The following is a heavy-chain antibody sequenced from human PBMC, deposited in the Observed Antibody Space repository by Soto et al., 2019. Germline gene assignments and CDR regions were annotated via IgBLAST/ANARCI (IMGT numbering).Heavy chain of an antibody. D-gene: IGHD2-2*02. CDR1: GGSISSGGYS. CDR2: IHHSGST. V-gene: IGHV4-30-2*01. CDR3: ARRAGCSSTSCYTWFDP. J-gene: IGHJ5*02. Sequence: SETLSLTCAVSGGSISSGGYSWSWIRRPPGKGLEWIGYIHHSGSTYYNPSLKSRVTISVDRSKNQFSLKLSSVTAADTAVYYCARRAGCSSTSCYTWFDPWGQGTLVTVSS.